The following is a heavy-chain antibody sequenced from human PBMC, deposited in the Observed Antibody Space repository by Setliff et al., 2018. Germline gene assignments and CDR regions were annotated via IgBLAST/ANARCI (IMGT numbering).Heavy chain of an antibody. V-gene: IGHV1-69*06. D-gene: IGHD6-6*01. CDR3: ALEYSNSSPTVYYYMDV. J-gene: IGHJ6*03. CDR1: GDTFTRYG. CDR2: IIPIFDSP. Sequence: GASVKVSCKASGDTFTRYGIIWVRQAPGQGLEWVGTIIPIFDSPNTAQKFQGRVTITANKSTSTAYMELSRLTSEDTAVYYCALEYSNSSPTVYYYMDVWGKGTTVTVSS.